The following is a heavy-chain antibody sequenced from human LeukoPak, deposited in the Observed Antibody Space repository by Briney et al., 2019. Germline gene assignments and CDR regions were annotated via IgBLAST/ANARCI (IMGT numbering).Heavy chain of an antibody. J-gene: IGHJ4*02. CDR2: IYYSGNT. D-gene: IGHD5-18*01. V-gene: IGHV4-31*03. CDR3: ARRSGYSYAGYFDY. Sequence: PSQTLSLTCTVSGGSISSGGYYWSWIRQHPGKGLEWIGYIYYSGNTYYNPSLESRVTISVDTSKNQFSLKLSSVTAADTAVYYCARRSGYSYAGYFDYWGQGTLVTVSS. CDR1: GGSISSGGYY.